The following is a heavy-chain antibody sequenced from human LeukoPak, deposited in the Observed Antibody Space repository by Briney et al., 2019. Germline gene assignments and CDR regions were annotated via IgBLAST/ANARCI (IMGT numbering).Heavy chain of an antibody. J-gene: IGHJ4*02. CDR3: ARTAPVYCSGGSCYFGY. Sequence: ASVKVSCKASGYTFTGYYMHWVRQAPGQGLEWMGWINPNSGGTNYAQKFQGRVTMTRDTSISTAYMELSRLRSDDTAVYYCARTAPVYCSGGSCYFGYWGQGTLVTVSS. V-gene: IGHV1-2*02. CDR2: INPNSGGT. D-gene: IGHD2-15*01. CDR1: GYTFTGYY.